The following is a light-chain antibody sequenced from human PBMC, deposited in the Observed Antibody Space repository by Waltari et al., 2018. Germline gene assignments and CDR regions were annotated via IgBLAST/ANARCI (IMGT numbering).Light chain of an antibody. CDR3: LLYYSGTRV. Sequence: QAVVTQEPSLTVSPGGTVTLTCGSSTGAVTSGHYPYWFQQKPGQAHTSLIYDTSNKHPWTPARFSVSLLGGTAALTLSRAQPEDEAEYYCLLYYSGTRVFGGVTKLTVL. CDR1: TGAVTSGHY. CDR2: DTS. V-gene: IGLV7-46*01. J-gene: IGLJ3*02.